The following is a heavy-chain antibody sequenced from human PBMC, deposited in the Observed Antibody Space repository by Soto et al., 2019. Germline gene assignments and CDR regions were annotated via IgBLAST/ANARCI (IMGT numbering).Heavy chain of an antibody. CDR1: GYTFTSYA. J-gene: IGHJ4*02. CDR3: ATRLGYSGYDY. V-gene: IGHV1-3*01. Sequence: ASVKVSCKASGYTFTSYAMHWVRQAPGQRLEWMGWINAGNGNTKYSQKLQGRVTITADESTSTAYMELSSLRSEDTAVYYCATRLGYSGYDYWGQGTLVTVSS. CDR2: INAGNGNT. D-gene: IGHD5-12*01.